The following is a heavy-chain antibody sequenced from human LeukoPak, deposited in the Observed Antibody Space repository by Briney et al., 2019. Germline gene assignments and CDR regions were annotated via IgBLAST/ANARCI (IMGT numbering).Heavy chain of an antibody. Sequence: ASVKVSCKASGYTFTGYYMHWVRQAPGQGLEWMGWINPNSGGTNYAQKFQGRVTMTRDTSISTAYMELSRLRSDDTAVYYYAREGVEMATMNLIDYWGQGTLVTVSS. D-gene: IGHD5-24*01. CDR3: AREGVEMATMNLIDY. J-gene: IGHJ4*02. CDR1: GYTFTGYY. V-gene: IGHV1-2*02. CDR2: INPNSGGT.